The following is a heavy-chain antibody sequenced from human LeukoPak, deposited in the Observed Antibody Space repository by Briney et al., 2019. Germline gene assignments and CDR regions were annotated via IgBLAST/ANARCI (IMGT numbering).Heavy chain of an antibody. V-gene: IGHV3-74*01. CDR1: GFTFTNYW. J-gene: IGHJ5*02. CDR2: VNSDGSDT. Sequence: PGGSLRLSCVASGFTFTNYWMHWVRQAPGKGLVWVSRVNSDGSDTIYADSVKGRFTISRDNAKNSLYLQMNSLRAEDTAVYYCARDLDHAVAGPFDPWGQGTLVTVSS. CDR3: ARDLDHAVAGPFDP. D-gene: IGHD6-19*01.